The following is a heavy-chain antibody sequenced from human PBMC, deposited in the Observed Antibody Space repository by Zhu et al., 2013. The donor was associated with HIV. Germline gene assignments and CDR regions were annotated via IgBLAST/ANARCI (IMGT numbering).Heavy chain of an antibody. Sequence: QVQLVQSGAEVKKPGSSVKVSCKVTGGTFSTYGFSWVRQGPGQGLEWMGGVIPIFGAANYAQKFRGRVTITADESSSTAYMELSSLRTEDTAVYFCAREGDGGLPFGGVSLLPFDYWGQGTLVTVSS. J-gene: IGHJ4*02. CDR2: VIPIFGAA. CDR1: GGTFSTYG. D-gene: IGHD3-16*01. V-gene: IGHV1-69*01. CDR3: AREGDGGLPFGGVSLLPFDY.